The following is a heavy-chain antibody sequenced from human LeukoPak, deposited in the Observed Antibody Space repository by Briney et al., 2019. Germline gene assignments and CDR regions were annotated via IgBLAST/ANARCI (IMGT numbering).Heavy chain of an antibody. CDR1: GGTFSSYA. Sequence: ASVTVSCKASGGTFSSYAISWVRQAPGQGLEWMGGIIPIFGTANYAQTFQGRVTITADESTSTAYMELSSLRSEDTAVYYCARITYYYGSGSYFSDYYYYYMDVWGKGTTVTISS. J-gene: IGHJ6*03. D-gene: IGHD3-10*01. V-gene: IGHV1-69*13. CDR2: IIPIFGTA. CDR3: ARITYYYGSGSYFSDYYYYYMDV.